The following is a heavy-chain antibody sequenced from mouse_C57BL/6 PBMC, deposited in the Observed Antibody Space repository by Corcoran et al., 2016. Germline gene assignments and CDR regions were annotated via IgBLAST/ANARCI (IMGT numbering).Heavy chain of an antibody. J-gene: IGHJ2*01. V-gene: IGHV1-26*01. D-gene: IGHD1-1*01. CDR1: GNTLTYDY. Sequence: EVQLQQAGPELENPGASVKISCKASGNTLTYDYMNWVKQSQGKSLEWIGDINPKNGGTSYNQKFKGKATLTEDKSSSTSYMELRSLTSEDSAVYYCARDYGSTFDYWGQGTTLTVSS. CDR2: INPKNGGT. CDR3: ARDYGSTFDY.